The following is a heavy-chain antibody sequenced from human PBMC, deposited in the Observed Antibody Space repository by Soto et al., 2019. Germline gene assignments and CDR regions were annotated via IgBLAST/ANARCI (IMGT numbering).Heavy chain of an antibody. Sequence: QVHLVQSGAAVKKPGSSVKVSCRASGGTFNTYGFNWVRQAPGQGLEWMGGIIPLFGTTTYAQNFQGRVTITADQSTTTAYMEMSGLTSEDTAVYFCARGGELAGWMPFDSWGQGTLGTVSA. J-gene: IGHJ4*02. V-gene: IGHV1-69*01. CDR3: ARGGELAGWMPFDS. CDR1: GGTFNTYG. CDR2: IIPLFGTT. D-gene: IGHD6-19*01.